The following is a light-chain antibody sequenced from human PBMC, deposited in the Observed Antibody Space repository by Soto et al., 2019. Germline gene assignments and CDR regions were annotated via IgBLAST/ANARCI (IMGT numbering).Light chain of an antibody. J-gene: IGKJ5*01. CDR1: QSIRSY. CDR3: QQSYSTPIT. V-gene: IGKV1-39*01. Sequence: ITMTQSPSSMAASVGERVTITCRASQSIRSYVNWSQQQPGREAKIVSDAASSLQSGVVSRGSGSGAGTDVTLTISSLQPEDFATYYCQQSYSTPITFGQGTRLEI. CDR2: AAS.